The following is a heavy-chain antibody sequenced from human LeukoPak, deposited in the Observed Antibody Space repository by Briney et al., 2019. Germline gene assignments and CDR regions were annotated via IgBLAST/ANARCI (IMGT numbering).Heavy chain of an antibody. D-gene: IGHD2-15*01. J-gene: IGHJ4*02. V-gene: IGHV3-23*01. CDR1: GFSFSSYA. CDR2: ISGSGTNT. CDR3: AKTLTPVVAAAYFDY. Sequence: GGSLRLSCAASGFSFSSYAMTWVRQAPGKGLEWVSVISGSGTNTDYADSVKGRFTTSRDNSKNTLYLQMNSLRAEDLAVYYCAKTLTPVVAAAYFDYCGQGTLVTVSS.